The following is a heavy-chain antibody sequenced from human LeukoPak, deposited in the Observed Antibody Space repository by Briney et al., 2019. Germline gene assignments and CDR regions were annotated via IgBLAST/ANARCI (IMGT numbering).Heavy chain of an antibody. Sequence: SVKVSCKASGGTFSSYAISWVRQAPGQGLEWMGGIIPIFGTANYEQKCQGRVTITADESTSTAYMELSSLRSEDTAVYYCARKRAAAGTGYYYYYGMDVWGQGTTVTVSS. CDR1: GGTFSSYA. CDR3: ARKRAAAGTGYYYYYGMDV. D-gene: IGHD6-13*01. V-gene: IGHV1-69*01. J-gene: IGHJ6*02. CDR2: IIPIFGTA.